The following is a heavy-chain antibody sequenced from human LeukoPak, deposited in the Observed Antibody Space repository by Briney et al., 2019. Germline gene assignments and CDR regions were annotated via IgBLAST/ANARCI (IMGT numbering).Heavy chain of an antibody. Sequence: KPSETLSLTCAVSGYSISSGYYWGWIRQPPGKGLEWIGSIYHSGSTYYNPSLKSRVTISVDTSKNQFSLKLSSVTAADTAVYYCARPVREYVGATPLYYYYYMDVWGKGTTVTVSS. J-gene: IGHJ6*03. CDR2: IYHSGST. CDR3: ARPVREYVGATPLYYYYYMDV. V-gene: IGHV4-38-2*01. CDR1: GYSISSGYY. D-gene: IGHD1-26*01.